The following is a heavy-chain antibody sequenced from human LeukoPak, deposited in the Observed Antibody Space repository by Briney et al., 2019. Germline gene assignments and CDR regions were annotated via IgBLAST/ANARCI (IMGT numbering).Heavy chain of an antibody. CDR2: IIPIFGTA. Sequence: ASVKVSCKASGGTFSSYAISWVRQAPGQGLEWMGGIIPIFGTANYAQKFQGRVTITADESTSTACMELSSLRSEDTAVYYCAIGGSGSYYTPSVLDYWGQGTLVTVSS. D-gene: IGHD3-10*01. CDR1: GGTFSSYA. CDR3: AIGGSGSYYTPSVLDY. V-gene: IGHV1-69*13. J-gene: IGHJ4*02.